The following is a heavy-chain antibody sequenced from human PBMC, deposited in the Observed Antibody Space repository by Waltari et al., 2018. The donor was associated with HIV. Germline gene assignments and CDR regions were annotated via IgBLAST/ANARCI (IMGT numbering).Heavy chain of an antibody. J-gene: IGHJ4*02. CDR1: GFTFSSYW. D-gene: IGHD6-13*01. Sequence: EVQLVESGGGLVQPGGSLRLSCAASGFTFSSYWMNWVRQAPGKGLEWVANINEDRSEKYYVDSLKCRFTSSRENAKKSLYLQMSRLRAEDTAVYYCARDPYAAAGISDYWGQGTLVTVSS. CDR2: INEDRSEK. CDR3: ARDPYAAAGISDY. V-gene: IGHV3-7*01.